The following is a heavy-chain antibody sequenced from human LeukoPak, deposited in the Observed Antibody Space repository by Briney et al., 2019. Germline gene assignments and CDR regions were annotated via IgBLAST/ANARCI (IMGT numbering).Heavy chain of an antibody. CDR3: AKELSSRPHYYDSSGYSLDAFDI. CDR2: ISGSGGST. J-gene: IGHJ3*02. V-gene: IGHV3-23*01. Sequence: GGSLRRSCAASGFTFSSYAMSWVRQAPGKGLEWVSAISGSGGSTYYADSVKGRFTISRDNSKNTLYLQMNSLRAEDTAVYYCAKELSSRPHYYDSSGYSLDAFDIWGQGTMVTVSS. D-gene: IGHD3-22*01. CDR1: GFTFSSYA.